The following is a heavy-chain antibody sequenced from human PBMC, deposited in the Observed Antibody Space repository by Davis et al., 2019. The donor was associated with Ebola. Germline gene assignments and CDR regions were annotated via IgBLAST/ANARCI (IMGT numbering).Heavy chain of an antibody. J-gene: IGHJ6*02. D-gene: IGHD5-18*01. CDR3: ASTARYYYYGMDV. V-gene: IGHV3-53*05. CDR2: IFSGGRT. Sequence: GGSLRLSCAASGFTVSDNYMSWVRQAPGKGLEWVSSIFSGGRTFYADSVKGRFSISRDTSKNMLYLQMNSLRAEDTAVYYCASTARYYYYGMDVWGQGTTVTVSS. CDR1: GFTVSDNY.